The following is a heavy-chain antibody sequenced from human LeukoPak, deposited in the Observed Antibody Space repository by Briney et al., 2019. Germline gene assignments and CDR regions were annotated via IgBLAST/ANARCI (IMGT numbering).Heavy chain of an antibody. CDR1: GFTFSSYW. J-gene: IGHJ6*03. CDR2: IKQDGSEK. D-gene: IGHD3-3*01. CDR3: AREEDFGVHFGETYYYYMDV. Sequence: PGGSLRLSCAASGFTFSSYWMNWVRQAPGKGLEWVANIKQDGSEKYYVDSVKGRSTISRDNAKNSLYLQMNSLRAEDTAVYYCAREEDFGVHFGETYYYYMDVWGKGTTVTVSS. V-gene: IGHV3-7*01.